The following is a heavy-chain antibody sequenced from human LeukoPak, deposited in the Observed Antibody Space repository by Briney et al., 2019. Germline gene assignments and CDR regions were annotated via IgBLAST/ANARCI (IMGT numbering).Heavy chain of an antibody. CDR3: GLVGSAHVFDI. D-gene: IGHD1-26*01. CDR2: ISGSGGST. V-gene: IGHV3-23*01. Sequence: GGSLRLSCAASGFIFSNHGMNWVRQAPGKGLEWVSAISGSGGSTYYADSVKGRFTISRDNSKNTLFLQMNSLRAEDTAVYYCGLVGSAHVFDIWGQGTMVTVSS. CDR1: GFIFSNHG. J-gene: IGHJ3*02.